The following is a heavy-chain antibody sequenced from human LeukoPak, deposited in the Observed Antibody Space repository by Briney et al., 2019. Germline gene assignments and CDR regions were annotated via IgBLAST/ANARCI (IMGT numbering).Heavy chain of an antibody. CDR1: GFTFSSYW. CDR3: ATQWELHPAF. CDR2: IKPDGSEK. J-gene: IGHJ4*02. V-gene: IGHV3-7*01. D-gene: IGHD1-26*01. Sequence: GGSLRLSCVASGFTFSSYWISWVRQAPGKGLEWVANIKPDGSEKYYVDSVKGRFTISRDNAKNSLYLQMTSLRAEDTAVYYCATQWELHPAFWGQGTLVTVSS.